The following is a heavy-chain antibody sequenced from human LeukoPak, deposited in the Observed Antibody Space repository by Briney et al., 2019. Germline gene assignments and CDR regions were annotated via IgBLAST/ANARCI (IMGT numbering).Heavy chain of an antibody. J-gene: IGHJ4*02. Sequence: SSETLSLTCTVSGVSISSYYWSWIRQPPGKGLEWIGYIYYSGSTNYNPSLKSRVTISVDTSKNQFSLKLSSGTATDTAVYYCARADSSGWYSLDYWGQGTLVTVSS. CDR3: ARADSSGWYSLDY. CDR2: IYYSGST. D-gene: IGHD6-19*01. V-gene: IGHV4-59*01. CDR1: GVSISSYY.